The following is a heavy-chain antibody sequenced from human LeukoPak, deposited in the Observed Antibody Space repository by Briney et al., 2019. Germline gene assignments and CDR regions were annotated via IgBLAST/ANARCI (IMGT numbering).Heavy chain of an antibody. V-gene: IGHV3-30*09. J-gene: IGHJ4*02. Sequence: PGGSLRLSCAASGFSFSNCPMHWVRQAPGKGLEWVAVVPYDGSKKYHADFVKGRFAISRDNSNNTLFLQMNTLRPEDTAVYYCATRDGYVLDYWGQGTLLTVSS. CDR3: ATRDGYVLDY. CDR1: GFSFSNCP. D-gene: IGHD5-24*01. CDR2: VPYDGSKK.